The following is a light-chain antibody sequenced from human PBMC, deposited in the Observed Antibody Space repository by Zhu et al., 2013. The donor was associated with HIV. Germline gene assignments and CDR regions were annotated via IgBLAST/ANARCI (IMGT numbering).Light chain of an antibody. J-gene: IGLJ2*01. V-gene: IGLV1-51*01. CDR2: DDN. Sequence: QSVLTQPPSVSAAPGQKVTISCSGSTSNIGNNYVSWYQQFPGTAPKLLIYDDNKRPSGIPGRFSGSKSGTSASLAISGLRSEDEADYYCAAWDDSLSGVVFGGGTKLTVL. CDR3: AAWDDSLSGVV. CDR1: TSNIGNNY.